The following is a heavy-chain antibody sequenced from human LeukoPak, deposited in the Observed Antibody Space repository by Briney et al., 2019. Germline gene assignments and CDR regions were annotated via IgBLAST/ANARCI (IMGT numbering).Heavy chain of an antibody. CDR1: GGSISSYY. CDR2: IYTSGST. CDR3: ARVGAVAGAFDY. J-gene: IGHJ4*02. V-gene: IGHV4-4*07. D-gene: IGHD6-19*01. Sequence: SATLSLTCTVSGGSISSYYWSWIRQPAGKGLEWIGRIYTSGSTNYNPSLKSRVTMSVDTSKNQFSLKLSSVTAADTAVYYCARVGAVAGAFDYWGQGTLVTVSS.